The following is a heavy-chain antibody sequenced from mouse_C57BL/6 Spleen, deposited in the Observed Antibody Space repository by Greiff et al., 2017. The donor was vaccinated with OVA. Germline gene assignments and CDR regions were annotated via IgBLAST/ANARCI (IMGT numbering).Heavy chain of an antibody. J-gene: IGHJ4*01. D-gene: IGHD1-1*01. CDR1: GYTFTSYW. Sequence: QVQLQQPGAELVKPGASVKLSCKASGYTFTSYWMHWVKQRPGQGLEWIGMIHPNSGSTNYNEKFKSKATLTVDKSSSTAYMQLSSLTSEDSAVYYCARRRAVVATNAMDYWGQGTSVTVSS. V-gene: IGHV1-64*01. CDR2: IHPNSGST. CDR3: ARRRAVVATNAMDY.